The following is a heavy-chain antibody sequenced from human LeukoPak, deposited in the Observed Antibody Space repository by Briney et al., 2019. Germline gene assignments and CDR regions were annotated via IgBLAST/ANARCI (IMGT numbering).Heavy chain of an antibody. CDR2: INHSGST. CDR3: ARGLGNRITMIVVVKSGAFDI. CDR1: GGSFSGYY. V-gene: IGHV4-34*01. J-gene: IGHJ3*02. Sequence: SETLSLTCAVYGGSFSGYYWSWIRQPPGKGLEWIGGINHSGSTNYNPSLKSRVTISVDTSKNQFSLKLSSATAADTAVYYCARGLGNRITMIVVVKSGAFDIWGQGTMVTVSS. D-gene: IGHD3-22*01.